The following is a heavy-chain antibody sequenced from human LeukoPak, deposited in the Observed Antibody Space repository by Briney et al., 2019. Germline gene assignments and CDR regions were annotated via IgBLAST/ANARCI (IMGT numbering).Heavy chain of an antibody. D-gene: IGHD3-22*01. Sequence: PGGPQRLSCAASGFTFSRYWMSWVRHSPGKGLEGVANIKQDEWEKFYMDSVKGRLTIYRDNAKHSLFPQENSLTAEHCGVYFSASLNVDSSAYYYGPTWFVPWGEGTLVTVSS. J-gene: IGHJ5*02. CDR1: GFTFSRYW. CDR2: IKQDEWEK. CDR3: ASLNVDSSAYYYGPTWFVP. V-gene: IGHV3-7*01.